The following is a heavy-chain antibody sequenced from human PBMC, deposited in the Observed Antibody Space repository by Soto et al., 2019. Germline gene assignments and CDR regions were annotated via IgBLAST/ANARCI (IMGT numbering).Heavy chain of an antibody. V-gene: IGHV3-53*01. D-gene: IGHD3-16*02. CDR1: EVTGSRNY. Sequence: LRVSCAACEVTGSRNYMSCVRKDPGKGLEWISVIYSGGSTYYADSVKGRFTISRDNSKNTLYLQMNSLRAEDTAVYYCARGKDYVWGSYRSDAFDIWGQGTMVTVSS. J-gene: IGHJ3*02. CDR3: ARGKDYVWGSYRSDAFDI. CDR2: IYSGGST.